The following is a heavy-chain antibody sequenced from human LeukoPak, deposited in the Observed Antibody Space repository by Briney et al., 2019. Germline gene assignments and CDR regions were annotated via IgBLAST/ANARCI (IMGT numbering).Heavy chain of an antibody. J-gene: IGHJ4*02. CDR1: GGSISSTSYY. V-gene: IGHV4-39*07. CDR3: ARENYGDYDY. D-gene: IGHD4-17*01. CDR2: IFYSGNT. Sequence: PSETLSLTCTVSGGSISSTSYYWGWIRQPPGKGLEWIGSIFYSGNTYYNPSLKSRVTISVDTSKKQFSLKLSSVTAADTAVYYCARENYGDYDYWGQGTLVTVSS.